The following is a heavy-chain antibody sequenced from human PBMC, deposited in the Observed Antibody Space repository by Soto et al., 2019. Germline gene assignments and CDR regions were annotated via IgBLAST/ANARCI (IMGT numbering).Heavy chain of an antibody. J-gene: IGHJ6*02. CDR3: ARDCTRMDV. Sequence: QVQLVESGGGVVQPGRSLRLSCAASGFTFSSYGMHWVRQAPGKGLEWVAVIWYDGSNKYDADSVKGRFTISRDNSKNTLYLQMNSLRAEDTAVYYCARDCTRMDVWGQGTTVTVSS. V-gene: IGHV3-33*01. CDR2: IWYDGSNK. CDR1: GFTFSSYG.